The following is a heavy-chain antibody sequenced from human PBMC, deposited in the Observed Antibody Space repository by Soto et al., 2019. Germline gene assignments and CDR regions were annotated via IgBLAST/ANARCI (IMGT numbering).Heavy chain of an antibody. D-gene: IGHD2-2*01. CDR1: GFTFSSYW. Sequence: EVQLVESGGGLVQPGGSLRLSCAASGFTFSSYWMSWARQAPGKGLEWVANIKQDGSEKYYVDSVKGRFTISRDNAKNSLYLQMNSLRAEDTAVYYCAREIVVVVPAATKADYWGQGTLVTVSS. CDR3: AREIVVVVPAATKADY. CDR2: IKQDGSEK. V-gene: IGHV3-7*01. J-gene: IGHJ4*02.